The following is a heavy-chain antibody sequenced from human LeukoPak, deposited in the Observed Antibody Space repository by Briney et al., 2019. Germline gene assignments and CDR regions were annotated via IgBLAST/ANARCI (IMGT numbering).Heavy chain of an antibody. J-gene: IGHJ4*02. D-gene: IGHD3-22*01. V-gene: IGHV3-23*01. Sequence: PGGSLRLSCAASGFTFSSFAMSWVRQAPRKGLEWVSTISDTGGSTYYADSVKGRFTISRDNSKNTLYLQMNSRRAEDTAVYYCAKGMHYDSSGYPTPFDHWGQGTLVTVSS. CDR1: GFTFSSFA. CDR3: AKGMHYDSSGYPTPFDH. CDR2: ISDTGGST.